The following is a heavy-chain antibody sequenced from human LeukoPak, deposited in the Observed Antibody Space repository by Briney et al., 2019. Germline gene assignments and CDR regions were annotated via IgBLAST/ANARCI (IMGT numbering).Heavy chain of an antibody. Sequence: PSETLSLTCTVSGGSINNYYWGWIRQPPGKGLEWIGSIYYSGSTYYNPSLKSRVTISVDTSKNQFSLKLSSVTAADTAVYYCARLGQWLVRGFDYWGQGTLVTVSS. CDR3: ARLGQWLVRGFDY. V-gene: IGHV4-39*01. CDR2: IYYSGST. D-gene: IGHD6-19*01. CDR1: GGSINNYY. J-gene: IGHJ4*02.